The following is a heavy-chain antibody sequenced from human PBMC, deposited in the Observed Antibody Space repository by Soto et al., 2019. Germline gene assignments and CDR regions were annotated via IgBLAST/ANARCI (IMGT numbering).Heavy chain of an antibody. V-gene: IGHV2-5*01. D-gene: IGHD5-18*01. Sequence: SGPTLVNPTQTLTLTCTFSGFSPSTSGVGVGWIRQPPGKALEWLALIYWNDDKRYSPSLKSRLTITKDTSKNQVVLTMTNMDPVDTATYYCVHTGCSYGKNYYYYYGMDVWGQGTTVTVSS. J-gene: IGHJ6*02. CDR3: VHTGCSYGKNYYYYYGMDV. CDR1: GFSPSTSGVG. CDR2: IYWNDDK.